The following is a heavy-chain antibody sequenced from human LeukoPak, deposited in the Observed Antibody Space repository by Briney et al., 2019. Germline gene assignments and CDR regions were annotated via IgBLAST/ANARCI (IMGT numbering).Heavy chain of an antibody. V-gene: IGHV4-59*12. CDR3: ARDLMGIAYRGAFYY. D-gene: IGHD6-13*01. Sequence: SETLSLTCTVPSGSFRTYYWSWIRQPPGKGLEWIGYIFYNEGTSYNPSLKSRVTISVDTSNNQFSLKLDSVTAADTAVYYCARDLMGIAYRGAFYYWGQGTLVTVSS. CDR1: SGSFRTYY. J-gene: IGHJ4*02. CDR2: IFYNEGT.